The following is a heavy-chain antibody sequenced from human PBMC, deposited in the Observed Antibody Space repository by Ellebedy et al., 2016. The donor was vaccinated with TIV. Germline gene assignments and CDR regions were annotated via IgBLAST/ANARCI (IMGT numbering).Heavy chain of an antibody. V-gene: IGHV4-39*07. Sequence: SETLSLXXTVSDGSISSSSSYWAWIRQSPGKGLEWIGSIYYSGSTYYNTSLKSRGTISVDTSKNQFSLNLNSVTAADTALYYCARGRCGGDCPPHLYFDLWGRGSLVTVSA. CDR3: ARGRCGGDCPPHLYFDL. D-gene: IGHD2-21*02. J-gene: IGHJ2*01. CDR1: DGSISSSSSY. CDR2: IYYSGST.